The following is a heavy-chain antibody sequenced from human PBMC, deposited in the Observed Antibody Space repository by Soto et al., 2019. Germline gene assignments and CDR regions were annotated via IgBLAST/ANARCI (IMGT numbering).Heavy chain of an antibody. D-gene: IGHD3-9*01. CDR2: ISAYNGNT. V-gene: IGHV1-18*01. CDR3: ARNSPYAILTGYSGDFFFYGMDV. J-gene: IGHJ6*02. CDR1: GYTFTSYG. Sequence: GASVKVSCKASGYTFTSYGISWVRQAPGQGLEWMGWISAYNGNTNYAQKLQGRVTMTTDTSTSTAYMELRSLRSDDTAVYYCARNSPYAILTGYSGDFFFYGMDVWRQVTTVTVSS.